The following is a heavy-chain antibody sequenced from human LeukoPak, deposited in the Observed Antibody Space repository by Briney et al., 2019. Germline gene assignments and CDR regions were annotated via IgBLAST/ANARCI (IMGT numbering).Heavy chain of an antibody. Sequence: GGSLSLSCVASGITFSIYDMIWVRQAPGKGLEWVSTIGGSGDYTNYAESVKGRFTISRDNSKNTLYLQMNSLRAEDTAIYYCANIGYCSAGGCYSAKDYWGQGTLVTVSS. J-gene: IGHJ4*02. D-gene: IGHD2-15*01. V-gene: IGHV3-23*01. CDR2: IGGSGDYT. CDR1: GITFSIYD. CDR3: ANIGYCSAGGCYSAKDY.